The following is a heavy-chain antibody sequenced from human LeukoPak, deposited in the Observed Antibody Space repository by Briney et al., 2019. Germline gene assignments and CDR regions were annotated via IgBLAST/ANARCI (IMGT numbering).Heavy chain of an antibody. J-gene: IGHJ4*02. V-gene: IGHV3-43*02. Sequence: GGSLRLSCAASGFTFDDYAMHWVRQAPGRGLEWVSLISGDGGSTYYADSVKGRFTISRDNSKNTLYLQMNSLRAEDTAVYYCARDDYYDSSGYYSYWGQGTLVTVSS. CDR3: ARDDYYDSSGYYSY. D-gene: IGHD3-22*01. CDR1: GFTFDDYA. CDR2: ISGDGGST.